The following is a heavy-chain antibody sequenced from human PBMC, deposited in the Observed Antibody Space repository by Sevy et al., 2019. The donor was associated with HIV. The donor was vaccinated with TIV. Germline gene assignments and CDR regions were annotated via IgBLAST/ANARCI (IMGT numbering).Heavy chain of an antibody. CDR2: IYTSGST. J-gene: IGHJ5*02. V-gene: IGHV4-4*07. D-gene: IGHD3-16*01. CDR3: AGGGGWLPRGGWFDP. Sequence: SETLSLTCTVSGGSISSYYWSWIRQPAGKGLEWIGRIYTSGSTNYNPSLKSRVTMSVDTSKNQFSLKLSSVTAADTAVDYCAGGGGWLPRGGWFDPWGQGTLVTVSS. CDR1: GGSISSYY.